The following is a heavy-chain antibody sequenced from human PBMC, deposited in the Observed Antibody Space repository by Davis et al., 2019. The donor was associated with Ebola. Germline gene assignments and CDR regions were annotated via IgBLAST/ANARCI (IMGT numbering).Heavy chain of an antibody. CDR2: ISSSGSTI. CDR1: GFTFSDYY. D-gene: IGHD2-15*01. Sequence: PGGSLRLSCAASGFTFSDYYMSWIRQAPGKGLEWVSYISSSGSTIYYADSVKGRFTISRDNAKNSLYLQMNSLRAEDTAVYYCARGAVVVVAAKGSKGDAFDIWGQGTMVTISS. CDR3: ARGAVVVVAAKGSKGDAFDI. V-gene: IGHV3-11*01. J-gene: IGHJ3*02.